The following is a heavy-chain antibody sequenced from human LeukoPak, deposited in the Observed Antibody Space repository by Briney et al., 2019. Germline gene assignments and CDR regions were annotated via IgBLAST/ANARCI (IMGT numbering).Heavy chain of an antibody. D-gene: IGHD3-10*01. V-gene: IGHV4-39*01. CDR1: GGSISSSSYY. CDR2: IYYSGST. Sequence: PSETLSLTCTASGGSISSSSYYWGWIRQPPGKGLEWIGSIYYSGSTYYNPSLKSRVTISVDTSKNQFSLKLSSVTAADTAVYYCAGQRITDFNAFDIWGQGTMVTVSS. J-gene: IGHJ3*02. CDR3: AGQRITDFNAFDI.